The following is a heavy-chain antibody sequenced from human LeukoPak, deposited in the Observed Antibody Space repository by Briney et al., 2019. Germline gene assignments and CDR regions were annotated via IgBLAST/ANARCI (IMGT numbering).Heavy chain of an antibody. CDR2: IYYSGST. V-gene: IGHV4-39*07. J-gene: IGHJ4*02. CDR3: ARDVIGYCSNTSCRRGAFDY. Sequence: PSETLSLTCTVSGGSISSSSYYWGWIRQPPGKGLEWIGSIYYSGSTYYNPSLKSRVTISVDTSKNQFSLKLSSVTAADTAVYYCARDVIGYCSNTSCRRGAFDYWGQGTLVTVSS. D-gene: IGHD2-2*01. CDR1: GGSISSSSYY.